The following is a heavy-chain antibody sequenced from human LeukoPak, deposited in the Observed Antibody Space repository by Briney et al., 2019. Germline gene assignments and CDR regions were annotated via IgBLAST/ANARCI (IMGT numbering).Heavy chain of an antibody. D-gene: IGHD4-17*01. CDR2: ISASGCTT. J-gene: IGHJ2*01. CDR3: ATLYGDYNWYFDL. V-gene: IGHV3-23*01. Sequence: GSLRLSCTSSQLTFNRYVMAWVRQAPGKGLEWVSTISASGCTTYYADSVQGRFTISRDNSKNTLYLQMNSLRAEDTAVYYCATLYGDYNWYFDLWGRGTLVTVSS. CDR1: QLTFNRYV.